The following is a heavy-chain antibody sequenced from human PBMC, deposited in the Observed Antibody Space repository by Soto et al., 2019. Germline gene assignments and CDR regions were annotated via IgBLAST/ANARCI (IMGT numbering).Heavy chain of an antibody. D-gene: IGHD2-21*02. CDR1: GYTFTSYG. Sequence: QVQLVQSGAEVKKPGASVKVSCKASGYTFTSYGISWVRQAPGQGLEWMGWISAYNGNTNYAQKLQGRVTMTTDTSTSTAYMELRSLGSDDTAVYYCARDKGYCGGDCYSYYFDYWGQGTLVTVSS. CDR3: ARDKGYCGGDCYSYYFDY. V-gene: IGHV1-18*01. J-gene: IGHJ4*02. CDR2: ISAYNGNT.